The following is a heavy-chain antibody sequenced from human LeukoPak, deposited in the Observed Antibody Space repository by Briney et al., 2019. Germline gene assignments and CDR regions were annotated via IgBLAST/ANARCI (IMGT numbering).Heavy chain of an antibody. Sequence: GGSLRLPCAASVFTFSSYSMNWVRQAPGKGLEWVSYISSSSSTIYYADSVKGRFTISRDNAKNSLYLQMNSLRAEDTAVYYCARDEDGSRFDYWGQGTLVTVSS. CDR1: VFTFSSYS. V-gene: IGHV3-48*01. D-gene: IGHD1-26*01. J-gene: IGHJ4*02. CDR2: ISSSSSTI. CDR3: ARDEDGSRFDY.